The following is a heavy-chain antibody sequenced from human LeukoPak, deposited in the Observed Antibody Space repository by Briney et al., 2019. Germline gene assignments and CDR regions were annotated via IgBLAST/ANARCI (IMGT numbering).Heavy chain of an antibody. CDR2: ISSSESPR. CDR1: GFTFSDYY. CDR3: ARRGPASDYYYKGGFDI. J-gene: IGHJ3*02. V-gene: IGHV3-11*01. D-gene: IGHD3-22*01. Sequence: GGSLRLSCAASGFTFSDYYMSWIRQAPGKGLEWISYISSSESPRFYADSVKGRFTISRDNSKSSLYLQMNSLRADDTAVYYCARRGPASDYYYKGGFDIWGQGTMVTVSS.